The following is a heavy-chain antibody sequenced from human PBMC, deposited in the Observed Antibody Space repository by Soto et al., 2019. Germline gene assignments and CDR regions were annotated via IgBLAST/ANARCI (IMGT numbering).Heavy chain of an antibody. D-gene: IGHD2-15*01. CDR3: VKGNQLLRYYFEF. J-gene: IGHJ4*01. V-gene: IGHV3-48*03. CDR1: GFTFSSYE. Sequence: GGSLRLSCPASGFTFSSYEMHWVRQAPGKGLEWISYISSTGSGTHYADSVKGRFTMSRDNTKNSVSLHMSSLRAEDTAIYFCVKGNQLLRYYFEFWGPGTLGTVCS. CDR2: ISSTGSGT.